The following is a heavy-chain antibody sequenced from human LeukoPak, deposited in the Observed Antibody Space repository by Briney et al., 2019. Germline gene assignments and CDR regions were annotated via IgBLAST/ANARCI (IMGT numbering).Heavy chain of an antibody. V-gene: IGHV3-66*02. CDR3: AKLPSY. J-gene: IGHJ4*02. Sequence: GGSLRLSCAASGFTVSSHYMTWVRQAPGKGLEWVSVIYSGGSTYYADSVKGRFTISRDNSKSTLYLQMNSLGAEDTAVYYCAKLPSYWGQGTLVTVSS. CDR1: GFTVSSHY. CDR2: IYSGGST.